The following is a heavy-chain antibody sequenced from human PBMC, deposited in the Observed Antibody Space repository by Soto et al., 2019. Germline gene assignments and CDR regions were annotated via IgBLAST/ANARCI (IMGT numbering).Heavy chain of an antibody. Sequence: QVQLVESGGGLVKPGGSLRLSCAASGFTFSDYYMGCIRQAPRNGLEWASYISSSGGAIYYADSVKGRFTISRDNAKNSLYLQMNSLRAEDTAVYYCARDRYGYKAFDYWGQGTLVTVSS. V-gene: IGHV3-11*01. CDR2: ISSSGGAI. CDR3: ARDRYGYKAFDY. CDR1: GFTFSDYY. J-gene: IGHJ4*02. D-gene: IGHD4-17*01.